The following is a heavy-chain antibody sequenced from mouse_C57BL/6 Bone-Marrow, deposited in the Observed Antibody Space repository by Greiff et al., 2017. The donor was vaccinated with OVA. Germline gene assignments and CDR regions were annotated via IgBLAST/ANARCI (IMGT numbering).Heavy chain of an antibody. CDR2: IWSGGST. Sequence: QVQLQQSGPGLVQPSQSLSITCTVSGFSLTSSGVHWVRQSPGKGLEWLGVIWSGGSTDYNAAFISRLSISKDNSKSQVFLKMNRLQADDTAIYDCARSRRTVVPHWYFDVWGTGTTVTVSS. CDR1: GFSLTSSG. D-gene: IGHD1-1*01. V-gene: IGHV2-2*01. J-gene: IGHJ1*03. CDR3: ARSRRTVVPHWYFDV.